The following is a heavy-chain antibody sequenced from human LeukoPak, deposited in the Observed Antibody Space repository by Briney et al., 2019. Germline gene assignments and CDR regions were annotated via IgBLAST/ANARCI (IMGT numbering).Heavy chain of an antibody. CDR2: IRQDGSEE. J-gene: IGHJ4*02. CDR3: ATDRKVGTWDPRFDY. Sequence: RGSLRLSCAASGFTFSNYRRMWVRQAPGKGLEGVANIRQDGSEENYVDSVRGRFTISRDNAKISLYLQMDSLRAEDTAVYYCATDRKVGTWDPRFDYWGQGTLVTVSS. CDR1: GFTFSNYR. D-gene: IGHD4-23*01. V-gene: IGHV3-7*01.